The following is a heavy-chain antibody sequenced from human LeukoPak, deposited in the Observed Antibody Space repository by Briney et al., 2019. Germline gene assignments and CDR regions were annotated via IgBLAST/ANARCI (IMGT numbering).Heavy chain of an antibody. Sequence: SVKVSCKASGGTFSSYAISWVRQAPGQGLEWMGGIIPIFGTASYAQKFQGRVTITADKSTSTAYMELSSLRSDDTAVYYCARDYYGSGREFDYWGQGTLVTVSS. CDR3: ARDYYGSGREFDY. CDR1: GGTFSSYA. J-gene: IGHJ4*02. CDR2: IIPIFGTA. D-gene: IGHD3-10*01. V-gene: IGHV1-69*06.